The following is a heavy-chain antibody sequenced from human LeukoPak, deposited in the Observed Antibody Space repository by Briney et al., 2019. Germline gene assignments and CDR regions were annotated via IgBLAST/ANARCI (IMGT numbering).Heavy chain of an antibody. V-gene: IGHV4-34*01. CDR1: GGSFSGYY. D-gene: IGHD6-19*01. CDR3: ARIAVAGCLDY. CDR2: INHSGST. Sequence: SGTLSLTCAVYGGSFSGYYWSWIRQPPGKGLEWIGEINHSGSTNYNPSLKSRVTISVDTSKNQFSLKLSSVTAADTAVYYCARIAVAGCLDYWGQGTLVTVSS. J-gene: IGHJ4*02.